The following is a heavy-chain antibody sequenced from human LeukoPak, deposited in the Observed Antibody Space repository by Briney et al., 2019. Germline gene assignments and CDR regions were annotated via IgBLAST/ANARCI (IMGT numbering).Heavy chain of an antibody. D-gene: IGHD2-2*01. CDR2: IYYSGYT. J-gene: IGHJ6*03. V-gene: IGHV4-39*07. Sequence: SETLSLTCTVSGGSISGSSYYWGWIRQSPGKGLEWIGTIYYSGYTYYKPSLKSRVTISVDTSKNQLSLKLSSVTVADTAVYYCARGQGCSSTSCYYYYYMDVWGKGTTVTVSS. CDR1: GGSISGSSYY. CDR3: ARGQGCSSTSCYYYYYMDV.